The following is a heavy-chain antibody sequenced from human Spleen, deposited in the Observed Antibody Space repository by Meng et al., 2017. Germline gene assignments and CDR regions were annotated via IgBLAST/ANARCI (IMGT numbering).Heavy chain of an antibody. V-gene: IGHV3-30*03. CDR1: GFTFSSYG. J-gene: IGHJ4*02. CDR2: ISYDGSNK. Sequence: QVQLVESGGGVVQPGRSLRLSCAASGFTFSSYGMHWVRQAPGKGLEWVAVISYDGSNKYYADSVKGRFTISRDNSKNTLYLQMNSLRDEDTAVYYCARGDSYGSDYWGQGTLVTVSS. CDR3: ARGDSYGSDY. D-gene: IGHD5-18*01.